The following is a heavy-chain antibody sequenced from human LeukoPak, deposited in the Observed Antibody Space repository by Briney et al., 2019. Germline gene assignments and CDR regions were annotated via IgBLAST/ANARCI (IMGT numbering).Heavy chain of an antibody. J-gene: IGHJ4*02. CDR2: VYYTGST. Sequence: SETLSLTCTVSGGSIGNYYWTWSRQPPGKGLEWIGYVYYTGSTYYNPSLKSRVTISVDTSKKQFSLKVTSVTAADTAVYYCARAGYSFGTGYYFDYWGQGTLVTVSS. V-gene: IGHV4-59*01. CDR3: ARAGYSFGTGYYFDY. D-gene: IGHD3/OR15-3a*01. CDR1: GGSIGNYY.